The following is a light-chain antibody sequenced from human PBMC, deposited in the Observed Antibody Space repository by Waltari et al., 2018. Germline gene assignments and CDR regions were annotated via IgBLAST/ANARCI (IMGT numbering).Light chain of an antibody. Sequence: QSALTQPASVSGSPGPSITISCPGTSSDVGRHNLVPSYQQHPGKAPKLMIHEVTKRPSGVSNRFSGSKSGNTASLTISGLQAEDEADYYCCSFASTSTPYVFGSGTKVTV. CDR3: CSFASTSTPYV. CDR1: SSDVGRHNL. J-gene: IGLJ1*01. CDR2: EVT. V-gene: IGLV2-23*02.